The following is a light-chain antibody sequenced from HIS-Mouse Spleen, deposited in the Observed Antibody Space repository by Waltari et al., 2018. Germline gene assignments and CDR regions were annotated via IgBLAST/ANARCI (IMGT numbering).Light chain of an antibody. CDR1: SSNIGRNY. Sequence: QSVLTQPPSASGTPGQRVTISCSGSSSNIGRNYVYWYQQLPGTAPKLLIYRNNQPPSGDPDRFSRSKSGTSASLAISGLRSEDETDYYCAAWDDSLSGVVFGGRTKLTFL. V-gene: IGLV1-47*01. J-gene: IGLJ2*01. CDR2: RNN. CDR3: AAWDDSLSGVV.